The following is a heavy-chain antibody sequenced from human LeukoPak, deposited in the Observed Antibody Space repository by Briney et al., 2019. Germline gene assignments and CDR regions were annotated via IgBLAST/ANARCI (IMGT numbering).Heavy chain of an antibody. V-gene: IGHV7-4-1*02. D-gene: IGHD3-3*01. Sequence: ASVKVSCTASGYTFTSYAMNWVRQAPGQGLEWMGWINTNTGNPTYAQGFTGRFVFSLDTSVSTAYLQISSLKAEDTAVYYCARDQRYYDFWSGPDNYYYYGMDVWGQGTTVTVSS. J-gene: IGHJ6*02. CDR1: GYTFTSYA. CDR3: ARDQRYYDFWSGPDNYYYYGMDV. CDR2: INTNTGNP.